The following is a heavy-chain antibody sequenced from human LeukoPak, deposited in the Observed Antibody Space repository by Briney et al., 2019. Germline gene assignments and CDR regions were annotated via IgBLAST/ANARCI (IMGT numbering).Heavy chain of an antibody. D-gene: IGHD3-22*01. CDR1: GFTFSGST. J-gene: IGHJ3*02. CDR3: AADGPADLFDGSEDPPRDAFEI. Sequence: SVKVSCKASGFTFSGSTMQWVRQARGQRLEWIGWIVVGSGNTNYAQKFQERVTISRDMSTSTAYMELSSLTSEDTAVFYCAADGPADLFDGSEDPPRDAFEIWGQGTMVTVSS. V-gene: IGHV1-58*02. CDR2: IVVGSGNT.